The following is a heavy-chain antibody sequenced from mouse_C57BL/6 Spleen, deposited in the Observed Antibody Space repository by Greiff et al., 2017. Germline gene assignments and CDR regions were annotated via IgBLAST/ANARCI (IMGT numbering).Heavy chain of an antibody. CDR2: ISDGGSYT. V-gene: IGHV5-4*01. J-gene: IGHJ4*01. CDR3: AREGAMDY. Sequence: EVQLQESGGGLVKPGGSLKLSCAASGFTFSSYAMSWVRQTPEKRLEWVATISDGGSYTYYPDNVKGRFTISRDNAKNNLYLQMSHLKSEDTAMYYCAREGAMDYWGQGTSVTVSS. CDR1: GFTFSSYA.